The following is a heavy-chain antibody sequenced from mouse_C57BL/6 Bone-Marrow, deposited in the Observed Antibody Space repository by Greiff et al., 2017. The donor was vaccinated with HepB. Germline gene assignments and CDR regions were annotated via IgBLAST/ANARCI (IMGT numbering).Heavy chain of an antibody. CDR1: GYTFTSYW. Sequence: VQLQQPGAELVKPGASVKLSCKASGYTFTSYWMHWVKQRPGRGLEWIGRIDPKSGGTKYNEKFKSKATLTVDKPSSTAYMQLSSLTSEDSAVYYCARLRRLRRFAYWGQGTLVTVSA. V-gene: IGHV1-72*01. J-gene: IGHJ3*01. CDR3: ARLRRLRRFAY. CDR2: IDPKSGGT. D-gene: IGHD2-4*01.